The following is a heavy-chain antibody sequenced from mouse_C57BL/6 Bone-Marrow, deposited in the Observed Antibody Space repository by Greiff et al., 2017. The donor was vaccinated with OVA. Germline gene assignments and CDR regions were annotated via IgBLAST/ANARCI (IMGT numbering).Heavy chain of an antibody. CDR3: ARTYYGSSYGYFDV. CDR2: ISSGSSTI. D-gene: IGHD1-1*01. CDR1: GFTFSDYG. V-gene: IGHV5-17*01. Sequence: EVKVVESGGGLVKPGGSLKLSCAASGFTFSDYGMHWVRQAPEKGLEWVAYISSGSSTIYYADTVKGRFTISRDNAKNTLLLQMTSLRSEDTAMYYCARTYYGSSYGYFDVWGTGTTVTVSS. J-gene: IGHJ1*03.